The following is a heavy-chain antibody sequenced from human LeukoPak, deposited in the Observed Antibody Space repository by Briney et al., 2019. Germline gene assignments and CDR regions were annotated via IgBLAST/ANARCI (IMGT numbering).Heavy chain of an antibody. D-gene: IGHD6-13*01. Sequence: PGGSLRLSCTASTFNLNNYWMSWVRQAPGKGLEWVANIKQDGSEKYYVDSVKGRFTISRDNAKNSLYLQMNSLRAEDTAVYYCASRAGYTGSWSAFDYWGQGTLVTVSS. CDR1: TFNLNNYW. J-gene: IGHJ4*02. CDR3: ASRAGYTGSWSAFDY. V-gene: IGHV3-7*05. CDR2: IKQDGSEK.